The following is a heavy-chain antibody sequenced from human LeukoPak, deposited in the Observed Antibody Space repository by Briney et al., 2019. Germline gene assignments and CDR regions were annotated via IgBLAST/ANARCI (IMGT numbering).Heavy chain of an antibody. D-gene: IGHD7-27*01. Sequence: ASAKVSCKASGYTFIDYYIHWVRQAPGQGPEWMGRINPNSGVTDYAQNFQGRVTMTRDTSISTAYMDLSRLRSEDTAVYYCARDLPSTPNWELDYWGQGTPVTVSS. CDR3: ARDLPSTPNWELDY. J-gene: IGHJ4*02. CDR2: INPNSGVT. V-gene: IGHV1-2*06. CDR1: GYTFIDYY.